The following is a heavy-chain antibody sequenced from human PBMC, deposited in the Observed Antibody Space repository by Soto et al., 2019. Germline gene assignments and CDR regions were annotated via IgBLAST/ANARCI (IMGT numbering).Heavy chain of an antibody. Sequence: SVKVSCKASGGTFSSYAISWVRQAPGQGLEWMGGIIPIFGTANYAQKFQGRVTITADESTSTAYMELSSLRSEDTAVYYCARDRPYCGGGDCYWEDAFDIWGQGAMVTVSS. CDR3: ARDRPYCGGGDCYWEDAFDI. D-gene: IGHD2-21*02. V-gene: IGHV1-69*13. CDR1: GGTFSSYA. CDR2: IIPIFGTA. J-gene: IGHJ3*02.